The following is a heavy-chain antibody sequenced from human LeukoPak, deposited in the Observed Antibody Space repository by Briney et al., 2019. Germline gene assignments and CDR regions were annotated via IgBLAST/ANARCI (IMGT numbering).Heavy chain of an antibody. CDR2: ISGSGGST. V-gene: IGHV3-23*01. J-gene: IGHJ3*02. CDR1: GFTFSSYA. D-gene: IGHD6-19*01. CDR3: AKVIAVAGIDEYDAFDI. Sequence: GGSLRLSCAASGFTFSSYAMSWVRQAPGKGLEWVSAISGSGGSTYYADSVKGRFTISRDNSKNTLYLQMNSLRAEDTAVYYCAKVIAVAGIDEYDAFDIWGQGTMVTVSS.